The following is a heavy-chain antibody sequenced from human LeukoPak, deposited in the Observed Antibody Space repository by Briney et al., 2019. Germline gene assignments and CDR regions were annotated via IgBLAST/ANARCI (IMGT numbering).Heavy chain of an antibody. CDR3: ARASTTMPNLHDN. D-gene: IGHD1-14*01. Sequence: GGSLRLSCVASGFTFSTYWMHCVRQAPRKGLLWVSRLSGDGSSTKYSDSLKCRFTISRDNAKNNLYLQMNSLRAEDTAVYFCARASTTMPNLHDNWGQGTLVTVSS. CDR2: LSGDGSST. V-gene: IGHV3-74*03. J-gene: IGHJ4*02. CDR1: GFTFSTYW.